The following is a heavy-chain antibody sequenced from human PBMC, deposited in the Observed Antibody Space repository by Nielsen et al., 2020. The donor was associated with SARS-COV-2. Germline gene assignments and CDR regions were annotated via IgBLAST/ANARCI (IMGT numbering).Heavy chain of an antibody. V-gene: IGHV4-59*08. D-gene: IGHD2-8*02. J-gene: IGHJ4*02. CDR2: MYYSGSA. Sequence: SETLSLTCTVSGDSIGTYYWTWIRQPPGKGLDWIGYMYYSGSAKYKSSLESRVTMSVDTSKNQFSLRLSSVTAADTAVYYCATRYCTGSTCNIGSFDYWGQGALVTVSS. CDR1: GDSIGTYY. CDR3: ATRYCTGSTCNIGSFDY.